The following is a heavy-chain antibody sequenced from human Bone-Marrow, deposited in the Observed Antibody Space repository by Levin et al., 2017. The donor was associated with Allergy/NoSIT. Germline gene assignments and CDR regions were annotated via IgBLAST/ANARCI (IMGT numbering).Heavy chain of an antibody. D-gene: IGHD5-24*01. CDR1: GFIFNQHP. Sequence: GESLKISCAGSGFIFNQHPMHWVRQAPGKGLEWVAVISYDGNIEYYGDSVRGRLTISRDNSKNTLFLELSSLRVEDTAVYYCARGEDGYNLPIFHYGMDVWGQGTTVTVSS. CDR3: ARGEDGYNLPIFHYGMDV. V-gene: IGHV3-30-3*01. CDR2: ISYDGNIE. J-gene: IGHJ6*02.